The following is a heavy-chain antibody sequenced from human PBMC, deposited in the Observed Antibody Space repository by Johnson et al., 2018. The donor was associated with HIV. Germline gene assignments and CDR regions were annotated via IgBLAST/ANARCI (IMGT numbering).Heavy chain of an antibody. CDR1: GFTFSSYV. J-gene: IGHJ3*02. D-gene: IGHD2-21*02. CDR2: IRGSGGST. V-gene: IGHV3-23*04. Sequence: VQLVESRGGLVQPGGSLRLSCAASGFTFSSYVMSWVRQAPGKGLEWVSAIRGSGGSTYYADSVKARFTISRDNSKNTLYLQMNSLRAEDTAVYYCAKKALGDVDAFDIWGQGTMVTVSS. CDR3: AKKALGDVDAFDI.